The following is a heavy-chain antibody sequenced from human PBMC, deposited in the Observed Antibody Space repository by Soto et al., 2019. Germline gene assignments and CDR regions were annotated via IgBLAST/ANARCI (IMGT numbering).Heavy chain of an antibody. CDR1: GGYFSGYY. V-gene: IGHV4-34*01. CDR3: ARAHIFYHYFDY. D-gene: IGHD2-21*01. J-gene: IGHJ4*02. CDR2: INHSGST. Sequence: SETLSLTCAVYGGYFSGYYWSWIRQPPGKGLEWIGEINHSGSTNYSPSLKSRVTISVDTSKNQFSLKLSSVTAADTAVYYCARAHIFYHYFDYWGQGTLVTVSS.